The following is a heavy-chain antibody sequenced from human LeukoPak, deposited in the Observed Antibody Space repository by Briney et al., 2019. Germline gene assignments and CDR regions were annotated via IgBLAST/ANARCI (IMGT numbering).Heavy chain of an antibody. J-gene: IGHJ4*02. Sequence: GGSLRLSCAASGFTVSSNYMSWVRQAPGKGLEWVSSISSSSSYIYYADSVKGRFTISRDNAKNSLYLQMNSLRAEDTAVYYCARDTQQLPIFDYWGQGTLVTVSS. CDR2: ISSSSSYI. CDR1: GFTVSSNY. D-gene: IGHD6-13*01. V-gene: IGHV3-21*01. CDR3: ARDTQQLPIFDY.